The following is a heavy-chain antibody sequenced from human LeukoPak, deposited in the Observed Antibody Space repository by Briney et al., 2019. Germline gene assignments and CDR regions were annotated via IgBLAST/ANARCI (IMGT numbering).Heavy chain of an antibody. J-gene: IGHJ3*02. V-gene: IGHV3-30*03. CDR2: ISYDGNNK. CDR3: ARSPVEVDGFDI. D-gene: IGHD2-2*01. Sequence: PGRSLRLSCAASGFTFSSYGMHWVRQAPGEGLEWVALISYDGNNKYYADSVKGRCSISRDNAKNTLYLQMNSLRAEDTAVYYCARSPVEVDGFDIWGQGTMVTVSS. CDR1: GFTFSSYG.